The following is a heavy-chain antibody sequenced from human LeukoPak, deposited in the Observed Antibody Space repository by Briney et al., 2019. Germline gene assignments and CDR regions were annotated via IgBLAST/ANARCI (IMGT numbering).Heavy chain of an antibody. CDR1: GFTFSSYG. CDR3: AKLVVITTRDAFDI. D-gene: IGHD3-22*01. V-gene: IGHV3-30*18. Sequence: PGGSLRLSCAASGFTFSSYGMHWVRQAPGKGLEWVAVISYDGSNKYYADSVKGRFTISRDNSKNTLYLQMNSLRAEDTAVYYCAKLVVITTRDAFDIWGQGTMVTVSS. CDR2: ISYDGSNK. J-gene: IGHJ3*02.